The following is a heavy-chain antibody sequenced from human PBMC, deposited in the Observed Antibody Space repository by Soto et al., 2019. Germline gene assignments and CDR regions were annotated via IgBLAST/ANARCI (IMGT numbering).Heavy chain of an antibody. CDR2: ISAYNGNT. CDR1: GYTFTSYG. CDR3: ARDRRPSTVTPPTT. Sequence: SVKVSCKASGYTFTSYGISWVRQAPGQGLEWMGWISAYNGNTNYAQKFQGRVTMTTDTSTSTAYMELRSLRSDDTAVYYCARDRRPSTVTPPTTWGQGTLVTVSS. D-gene: IGHD4-17*01. V-gene: IGHV1-18*01. J-gene: IGHJ4*02.